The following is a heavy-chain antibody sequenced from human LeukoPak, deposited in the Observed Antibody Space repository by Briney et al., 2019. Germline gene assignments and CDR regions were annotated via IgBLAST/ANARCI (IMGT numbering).Heavy chain of an antibody. CDR3: ARRASGWYSDAFDI. J-gene: IGHJ3*02. CDR2: IYSAGST. D-gene: IGHD6-19*01. Sequence: GGSLRLSCAASGFTVSTNYMSWVRQAPGKGLEWVSVIYSAGSTYYADSVKGRFTISRDDSRNTLYLQMNSLRAEDTAVYYCARRASGWYSDAFDIWGQGKMVTVS. CDR1: GFTVSTNY. V-gene: IGHV3-66*01.